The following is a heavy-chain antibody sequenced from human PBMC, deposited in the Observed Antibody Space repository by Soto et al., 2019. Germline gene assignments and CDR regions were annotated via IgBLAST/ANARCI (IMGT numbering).Heavy chain of an antibody. CDR1: GGTFSSYT. CDR3: ARGRSPVELAVASYYYSYYTDV. D-gene: IGHD6-19*01. J-gene: IGHJ6*03. CDR2: IIPILGIA. Sequence: GASVKVSCKASGGTFSSYTISWVRQAPGQGLEWMGRIIPILGIANYAQKFQGRVTITADKSTSTAYMELSSLGPEDTAVYYCARGRSPVELAVASYYYSYYTDVWGKGTTVTVSS. V-gene: IGHV1-69*02.